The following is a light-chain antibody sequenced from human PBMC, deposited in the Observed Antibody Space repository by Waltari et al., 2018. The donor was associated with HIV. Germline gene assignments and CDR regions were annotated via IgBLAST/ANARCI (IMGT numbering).Light chain of an antibody. J-gene: IGKJ5*01. Sequence: EIVLTQSPGTLSLSPGEGATLSCRASQSVDNSYLGWYQQKPGQAPRLLIYGASSRATGIPDRFSGSGSGTDFTLTIARLEPEDFAVYYCQQRSNWPRTFGQGTRLEIK. CDR1: QSVDNSY. V-gene: IGKV3D-20*02. CDR3: QQRSNWPRT. CDR2: GAS.